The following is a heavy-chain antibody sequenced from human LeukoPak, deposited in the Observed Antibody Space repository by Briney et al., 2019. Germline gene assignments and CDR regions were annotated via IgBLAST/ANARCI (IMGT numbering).Heavy chain of an antibody. V-gene: IGHV1-2*02. D-gene: IGHD5-24*01. CDR3: AREEMATTLPDY. J-gene: IGHJ4*02. Sequence: ASVKVSCKASGYTFTGYYMHWVRQAPGQGLEWMGWINPNSGGTNYAQKFQGRVTMTRDTSIGTAYMELSRLRSDDTAVYYCAREEMATTLPDYWGQGTLVTVSS. CDR1: GYTFTGYY. CDR2: INPNSGGT.